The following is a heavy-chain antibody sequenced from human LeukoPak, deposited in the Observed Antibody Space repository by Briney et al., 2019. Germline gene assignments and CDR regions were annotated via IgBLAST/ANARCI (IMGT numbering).Heavy chain of an antibody. CDR1: GGSISSYY. J-gene: IGHJ4*02. V-gene: IGHV4-59*08. CDR2: IYYSGST. Sequence: SETLSLTCTVSGGSISSYYWSWIRQPPGKGLEWIGYIYYSGSTNYNPPLKSRVTISVDTSKNQFSLKLSSVTAADTAVYYCARRGGTYSSGWYDYWGQGTLVTVSS. D-gene: IGHD6-19*01. CDR3: ARRGGTYSSGWYDY.